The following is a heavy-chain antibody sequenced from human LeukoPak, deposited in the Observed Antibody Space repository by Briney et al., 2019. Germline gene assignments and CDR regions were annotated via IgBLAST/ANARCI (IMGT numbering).Heavy chain of an antibody. CDR3: ARGDIYYYDSSGFLDH. J-gene: IGHJ4*02. Sequence: GASVKVSCKASGGTFSSYAISWVRQAPGQGLEWMGRIIPIFGTANYAQKFQGRVTITTDESTSTAYMELSSLRSEDTAVYYCARGDIYYYDSSGFLDHWRQGTLVTVSS. CDR2: IIPIFGTA. D-gene: IGHD3-22*01. CDR1: GGTFSSYA. V-gene: IGHV1-69*05.